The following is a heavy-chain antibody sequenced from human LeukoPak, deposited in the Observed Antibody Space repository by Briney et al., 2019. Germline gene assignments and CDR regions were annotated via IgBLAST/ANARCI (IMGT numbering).Heavy chain of an antibody. J-gene: IGHJ5*02. Sequence: SETLSLTCTVSGYSISSGYYWGWIRPPPGKGLEWIGSIYHSGSTYYNPSLKSRVTISVDTSKNQFSLKLSSVTAADTAVYYCARALEVLNWFDPWGQGTLVTVSS. D-gene: IGHD5-24*01. CDR3: ARALEVLNWFDP. V-gene: IGHV4-38-2*02. CDR1: GYSISSGYY. CDR2: IYHSGST.